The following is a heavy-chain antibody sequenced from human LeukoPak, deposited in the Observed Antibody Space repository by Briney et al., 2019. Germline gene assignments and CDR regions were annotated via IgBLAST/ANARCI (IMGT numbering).Heavy chain of an antibody. D-gene: IGHD3-10*01. V-gene: IGHV3-23*01. CDR1: GFTFSSYA. J-gene: IGHJ4*02. CDR3: AKDFRRRMEVRGVTSDY. CDR2: ISGSGGST. Sequence: PGGSLRLSCAASGFTFSSYAMSWVRQAPGKGLEWVSAISGSGGSTYYADSVKGRFTISRDNSKNTLYLQMNSLRAEDTAVYYCAKDFRRRMEVRGVTSDYWGQGTLVTVSS.